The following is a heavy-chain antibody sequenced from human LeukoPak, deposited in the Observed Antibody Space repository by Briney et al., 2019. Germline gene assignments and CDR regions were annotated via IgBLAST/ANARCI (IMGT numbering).Heavy chain of an antibody. V-gene: IGHV1-18*01. CDR2: ISAYNGNT. J-gene: IGHJ3*02. Sequence: GASVKVSCKASGYTFTSYGISWVRQAPGQGLEWMGWISAYNGNTNYAQKLQGRVTMTTDTSASTAYVELRSLRSDDTAVYYCARVRDILTGYYRDAFDIWGQGTMVTVSS. D-gene: IGHD3-9*01. CDR3: ARVRDILTGYYRDAFDI. CDR1: GYTFTSYG.